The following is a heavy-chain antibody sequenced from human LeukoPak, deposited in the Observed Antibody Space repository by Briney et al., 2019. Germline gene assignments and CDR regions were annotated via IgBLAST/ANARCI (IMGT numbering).Heavy chain of an antibody. CDR1: GFTFSSYT. CDR2: ISSSSSYI. D-gene: IGHD3-22*01. J-gene: IGHJ4*02. Sequence: PGGSLRLSCAASGFTFSSYTMNWVRQAPGKGLEWVSSISSSSSYIYYADSVKGRFTISRDNAKNSLYLQMNSLRAGDTAVYYCVDTDSSGYYAYWGQGTLVTVSS. CDR3: VDTDSSGYYAY. V-gene: IGHV3-21*01.